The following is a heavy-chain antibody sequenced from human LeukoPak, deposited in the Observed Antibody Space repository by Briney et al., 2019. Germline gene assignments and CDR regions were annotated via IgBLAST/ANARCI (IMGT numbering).Heavy chain of an antibody. CDR1: GFTFSSYD. CDR3: AGRRMFQGCF. J-gene: IGHJ4*02. D-gene: IGHD3-10*02. Sequence: PGGSLRLSCAASGFTFSSYDMSWVRQAPGKGLEWVSAISGSGSTIYYADSVKGRFTISRDNAKNSLYLQMNSLRAEDTAVYYCAGRRMFQGCFWGQGTLVTVSS. V-gene: IGHV3-48*04. CDR2: ISGSGSTI.